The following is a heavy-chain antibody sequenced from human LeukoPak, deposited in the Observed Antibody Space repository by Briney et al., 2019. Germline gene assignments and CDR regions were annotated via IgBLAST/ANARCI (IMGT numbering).Heavy chain of an antibody. J-gene: IGHJ5*02. CDR1: GFTFSSYG. D-gene: IGHD6-13*01. V-gene: IGHV3-30*18. Sequence: QPGGSLRLSCAASGFTFSSYGMHWVRQAPGKGLEWVAVISYDGSNKYYADSVKGRFTISRDNSKNTLYLQMNSLRAEDTAVYYCAKDYSSPLNWFDPWGQGTLVTVSS. CDR3: AKDYSSPLNWFDP. CDR2: ISYDGSNK.